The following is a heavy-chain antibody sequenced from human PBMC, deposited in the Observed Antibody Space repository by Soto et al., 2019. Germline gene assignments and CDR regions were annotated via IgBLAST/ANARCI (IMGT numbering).Heavy chain of an antibody. Sequence: QVQLVQSGAEVKKPGSSVKVSCKASGGTFSSYAISWVRQAPGQGLEWMGGIIPIFGTANYAQKFQGRVTITADESTSTADMEVSSLRSEDTAVYYCAREGTIFGVVTPFDPWGQGTLVTVSS. V-gene: IGHV1-69*01. D-gene: IGHD3-3*01. CDR3: AREGTIFGVVTPFDP. CDR1: GGTFSSYA. CDR2: IIPIFGTA. J-gene: IGHJ5*02.